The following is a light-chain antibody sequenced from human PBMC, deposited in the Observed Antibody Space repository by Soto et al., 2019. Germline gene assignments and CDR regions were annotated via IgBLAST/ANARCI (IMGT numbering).Light chain of an antibody. J-gene: IGKJ1*01. CDR1: QSISSW. CDR2: KAS. CDR3: LQDYNYPRT. Sequence: DIQMTQSPSTLSASVGDRVIITCLASQSISSWLAWYQQKPGKAPKLLIYKASSLESGVPSRFSGSGSGTDFTLTISSLQPEDFATYYCLQDYNYPRTFGQGTKVDIK. V-gene: IGKV1-5*03.